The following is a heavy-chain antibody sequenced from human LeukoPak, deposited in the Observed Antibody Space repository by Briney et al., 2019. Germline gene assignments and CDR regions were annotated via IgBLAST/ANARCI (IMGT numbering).Heavy chain of an antibody. CDR1: GYTLTELS. J-gene: IGHJ4*02. V-gene: IGHV1-24*01. CDR3: ATSHDSSGYYYDPFDY. Sequence: GASVKVSCKVSGYTLTELSMHWVRQAPGKGLEWMGGFDPEDGETIYAQKFQGRVTMTEDTSTDTAYMELSSLRSEDTAVYYCATSHDSSGYYYDPFDYWGQGTLVTVSS. D-gene: IGHD3-22*01. CDR2: FDPEDGET.